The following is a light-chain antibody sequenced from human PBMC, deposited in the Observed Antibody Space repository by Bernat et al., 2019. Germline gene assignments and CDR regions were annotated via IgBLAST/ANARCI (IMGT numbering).Light chain of an antibody. CDR1: SSDVGGYNY. V-gene: IGLV2-11*01. J-gene: IGLJ3*02. Sequence: QSALTQPRSVSGSPGQSVTIPCTGTSSDVGGYNYVPWYQQHQGKAPKLMIYDVSKRPSGVPDHFSGSKSGNTASLTISGLQAEDEADYFCCSYAGSFTWVFGGGTKLTVL. CDR3: CSYAGSFTWV. CDR2: DVS.